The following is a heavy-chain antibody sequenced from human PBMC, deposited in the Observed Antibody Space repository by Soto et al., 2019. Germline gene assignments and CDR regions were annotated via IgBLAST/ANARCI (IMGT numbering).Heavy chain of an antibody. J-gene: IGHJ4*02. CDR3: AAANNTSPFDY. Sequence: SVKVSSKASGFPFTDYAVQWVRQARGQRLEWIGRIVVDSGNTKYAQKFPERVTITWDMSTSTAYMELSSLRSEDTAVYYCAAANNTSPFDYWGQGTLVTVSS. CDR2: IVVDSGNT. CDR1: GFPFTDYA. V-gene: IGHV1-58*01. D-gene: IGHD1-26*01.